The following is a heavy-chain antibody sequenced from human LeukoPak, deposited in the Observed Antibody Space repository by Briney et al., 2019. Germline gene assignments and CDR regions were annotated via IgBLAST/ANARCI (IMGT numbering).Heavy chain of an antibody. V-gene: IGHV3-43D*04. D-gene: IGHD3-10*01. Sequence: GGSLRLSCAASGFTFDDYAMHWVRQAPGKGLEWVSLISWDGGSTYYADSVKGRFTISRDNSKNSLYLQMNSPRAEDTALYYCAKDGSKLWLGEQWGPWFDPWGQGTLVTVSS. CDR2: ISWDGGST. J-gene: IGHJ5*02. CDR1: GFTFDDYA. CDR3: AKDGSKLWLGEQWGPWFDP.